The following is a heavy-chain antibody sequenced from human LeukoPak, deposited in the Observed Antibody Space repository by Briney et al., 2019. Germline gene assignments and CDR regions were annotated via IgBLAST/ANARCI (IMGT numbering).Heavy chain of an antibody. D-gene: IGHD5-12*01. CDR2: INSDGSST. CDR1: GFTFSSYW. V-gene: IGHV3-74*01. CDR3: ARLYSGYDYRVFDY. Sequence: GGSLRLSCAASGFTFSSYWMHWVRQAPGKGLVWVSRINSDGSSTSYADSVKGRFTISRDNAKNTLYLQMNSLRAEDTAVYYCARLYSGYDYRVFDYWGQGTLVTVSS. J-gene: IGHJ4*02.